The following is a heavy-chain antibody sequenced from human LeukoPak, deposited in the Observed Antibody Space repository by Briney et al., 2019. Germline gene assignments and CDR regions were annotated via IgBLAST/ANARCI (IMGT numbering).Heavy chain of an antibody. CDR2: IVVGSGRT. V-gene: IGHV1-58*02. Sequence: ASVKVSCKASGFTFIDSTIQWVRQARGQSLEWIGWIVVGSGRTRYAQKFHERLTITTDMSTSTAYMELSSLRSEDTAVFYCAAAPQHYDLLTGYFYYYYGIDVWGQGTTVTVPS. D-gene: IGHD3-9*01. J-gene: IGHJ6*02. CDR3: AAAPQHYDLLTGYFYYYYGIDV. CDR1: GFTFIDST.